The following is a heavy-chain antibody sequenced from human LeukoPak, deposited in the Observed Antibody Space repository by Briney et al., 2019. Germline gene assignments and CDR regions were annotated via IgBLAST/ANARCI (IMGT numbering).Heavy chain of an antibody. CDR2: IYHSGST. CDR1: GGSISSSNW. CDR3: ARRYSSSWSDYFDY. Sequence: SGTLSLTCAVSGGSISSSNWWSWVRQPPGKGLEWIGEIYHSGSTYYNPSLKSRVTISVDTSKDQFSLKLSSVTAADTAVYYCARRYSSSWSDYFDYWGQGTLVTVSS. V-gene: IGHV4-4*02. J-gene: IGHJ4*02. D-gene: IGHD6-13*01.